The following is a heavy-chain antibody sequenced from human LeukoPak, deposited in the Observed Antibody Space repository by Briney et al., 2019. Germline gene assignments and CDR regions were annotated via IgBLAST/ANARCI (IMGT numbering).Heavy chain of an antibody. CDR3: ARSNSPLGGNWFDP. V-gene: IGHV4-39*07. CDR1: GGSISSSSYY. J-gene: IGHJ5*02. Sequence: SETLSLTCTVSGGSISSSSYYWGWIRQPPGKGLEWIGSIYYSGSTNYNPSLRSRVTVSVDTSKNQFSLKLNSVTAADTAVYYCARSNSPLGGNWFDPWGQGTLVTVSS. D-gene: IGHD3-16*01. CDR2: IYYSGST.